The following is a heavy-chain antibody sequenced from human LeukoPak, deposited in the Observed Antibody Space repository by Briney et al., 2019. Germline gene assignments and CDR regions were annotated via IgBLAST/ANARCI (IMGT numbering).Heavy chain of an antibody. CDR1: GFTSSRYW. J-gene: IGHJ4*02. CDR2: INQDGSEK. Sequence: PGGSLRLPCAASGFTSSRYWMSWVRQAPGKGLEWVANINQDGSEKYYVDSVKGRFTISRDNAKNSLYLQMNSLRAEDTAVYYCAKSGYNRFDYWGQGTLVTVSS. V-gene: IGHV3-7*01. CDR3: AKSGYNRFDY. D-gene: IGHD5-24*01.